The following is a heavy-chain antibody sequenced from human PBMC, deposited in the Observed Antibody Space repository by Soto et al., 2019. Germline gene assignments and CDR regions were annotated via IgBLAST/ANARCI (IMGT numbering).Heavy chain of an antibody. CDR1: GGSISSGGYY. CDR2: IYYSGST. J-gene: IGHJ6*02. CDR3: AASCVGCGGFNYYGMDA. Sequence: SETLSLTCTVSGGSISSGGYYWSWIRQHPGKGLEWIGYIYYSGSTYYNPSLKSRVTISVDTSKNQFSLKLSSVTAADTAVYYCAASCVGCGGFNYYGMDACGQGTSVTVSS. D-gene: IGHD2-21*01. V-gene: IGHV4-31*03.